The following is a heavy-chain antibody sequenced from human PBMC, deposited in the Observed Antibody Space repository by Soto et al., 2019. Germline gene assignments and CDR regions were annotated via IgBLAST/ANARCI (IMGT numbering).Heavy chain of an antibody. Sequence: ASVKVSCKASGYTFTSYDINWVRQATGQGLEWMGWMNPNSGNTGYAQKFQGRVTMTRNTSISTAYMELSSLRSEDTAVYYCARAPGLETKYSGYPLFDPWGQGTLVTVSS. CDR1: GYTFTSYD. J-gene: IGHJ5*02. D-gene: IGHD5-12*01. V-gene: IGHV1-8*01. CDR2: MNPNSGNT. CDR3: ARAPGLETKYSGYPLFDP.